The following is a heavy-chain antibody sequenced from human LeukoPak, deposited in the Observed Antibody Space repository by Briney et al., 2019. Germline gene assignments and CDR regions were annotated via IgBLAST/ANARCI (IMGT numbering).Heavy chain of an antibody. CDR1: GASISSNW. Sequence: PSETLSLTCAVSGASISSNWWNWVRQPPGKGLEWIGEIHHSGSANYNPSLKSRVTISLDTSENHFSLKLSSVTAADTAVYYCARRDSSSWYDWFDPWGQGTLVTVSS. CDR2: IHHSGSA. D-gene: IGHD6-13*01. CDR3: ARRDSSSWYDWFDP. J-gene: IGHJ5*02. V-gene: IGHV4-4*02.